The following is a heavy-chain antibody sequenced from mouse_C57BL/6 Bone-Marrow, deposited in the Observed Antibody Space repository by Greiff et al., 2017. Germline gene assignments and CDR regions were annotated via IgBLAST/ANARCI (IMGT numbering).Heavy chain of an antibody. CDR3: ARRSYYYGSSPFAY. Sequence: QVQLQQSGAELVKPGASVKLSCKASGYTFTSYWMHWVKQRPGQGLEWIGMIHPNSGSTNYNEKFKSKATLTVDKSSSTAYMQLSSLTSEDSAVYYCARRSYYYGSSPFAYWGQGTLVTVAA. D-gene: IGHD1-1*01. V-gene: IGHV1-64*01. CDR2: IHPNSGST. CDR1: GYTFTSYW. J-gene: IGHJ3*01.